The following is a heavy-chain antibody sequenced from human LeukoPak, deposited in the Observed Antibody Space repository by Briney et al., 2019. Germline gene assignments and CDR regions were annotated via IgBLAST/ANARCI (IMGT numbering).Heavy chain of an antibody. CDR2: ISSSSSYI. CDR1: GFAFSRSD. Sequence: GGSLRLSCAASGFAFSRSDMNWVRQAPGKGLEWVSSISSSSSYIYYTDSLRGRFTISRDNAKNSLYLQMNSLRAEDTAVYYCARGSSNIAARNNCFDPWGQGTLVTVSS. CDR3: ARGSSNIAARNNCFDP. V-gene: IGHV3-21*01. D-gene: IGHD6-6*01. J-gene: IGHJ5*02.